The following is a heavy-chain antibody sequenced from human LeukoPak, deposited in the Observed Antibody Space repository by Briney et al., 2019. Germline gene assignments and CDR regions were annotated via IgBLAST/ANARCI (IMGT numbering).Heavy chain of an antibody. CDR2: VFHSGVT. V-gene: IGHV4-59*12. CDR1: GDSITSYY. J-gene: IGHJ5*02. CDR3: ATRADWFDP. Sequence: PSETLSLTCSVSGDSITSYYWSWIRQPPGRGLEWIGYVFHSGVTNYNPSLKSRVTLSLDTSKNQFSLKLKSVTAADTGVYFCATRADWFDPWGQGTLVTVSS.